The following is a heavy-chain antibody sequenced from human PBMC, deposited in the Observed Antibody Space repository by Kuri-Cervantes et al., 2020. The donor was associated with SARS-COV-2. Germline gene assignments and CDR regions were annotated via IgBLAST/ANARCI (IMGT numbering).Heavy chain of an antibody. J-gene: IGHJ3*02. CDR3: ARRLGSYYAFDI. CDR2: ISYDGSNK. V-gene: IGHV3-30-3*01. D-gene: IGHD1-26*01. Sequence: GESLKISCAASGFTFSSYAMHWVRQAPGKGLEWVAVISYDGSNKYYADSVKGRFTISRDNSKNTLYLQMNSLRAEDTAVYYCARRLGSYYAFDIWSQGTMVTVSS. CDR1: GFTFSSYA.